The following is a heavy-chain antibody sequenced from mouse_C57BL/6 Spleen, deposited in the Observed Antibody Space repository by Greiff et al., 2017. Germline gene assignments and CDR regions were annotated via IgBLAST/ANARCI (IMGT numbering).Heavy chain of an antibody. V-gene: IGHV1-55*01. J-gene: IGHJ2*01. CDR1: GYTFTSYW. D-gene: IGHD3-1*01. CDR2: IYPGSGST. CDR3: ARGLYYFDY. Sequence: QVQLKQPGAGLVKPGASVKMSCKASGYTFTSYWITWVKQRPGQGLEWIGDIYPGSGSTNYNEKFKSKATLTVDTSSSTAYMQLSSLTSEDSAVYCGARGLYYFDYWGQGTTLTVSS.